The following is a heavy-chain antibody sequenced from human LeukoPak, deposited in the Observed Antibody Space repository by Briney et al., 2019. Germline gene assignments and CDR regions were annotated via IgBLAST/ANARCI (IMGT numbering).Heavy chain of an antibody. J-gene: IGHJ4*02. CDR1: GFTFSVYS. Sequence: PGGSLRLSCAASGFTFSVYSMSWVRQAPGKGLEWVSSISTSSSYIYYADSVKGRFTISRDNAKNSLYLQMNSLRAEDTAVYYCARDLWGYYDSSGYYFDYWGQGTLVTVSS. CDR2: ISTSSSYI. D-gene: IGHD3-22*01. V-gene: IGHV3-21*01. CDR3: ARDLWGYYDSSGYYFDY.